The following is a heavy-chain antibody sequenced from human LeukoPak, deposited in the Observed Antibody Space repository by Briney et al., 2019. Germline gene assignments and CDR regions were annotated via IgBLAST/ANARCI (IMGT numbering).Heavy chain of an antibody. D-gene: IGHD2-21*02. V-gene: IGHV4-34*01. CDR3: ARGRGFVVVTATPYYYYMDV. Sequence: SETLSLTCTVSADSFSSAYYWGWIRQSPGKGLEWIGEINHSGSTNYNPSLKSRVTISVDTSKNQFSLKLSSVTAADTAVYYCARGRGFVVVTATPYYYYMDVWGKGTTVTVSS. CDR1: ADSFSSAYY. CDR2: INHSGST. J-gene: IGHJ6*03.